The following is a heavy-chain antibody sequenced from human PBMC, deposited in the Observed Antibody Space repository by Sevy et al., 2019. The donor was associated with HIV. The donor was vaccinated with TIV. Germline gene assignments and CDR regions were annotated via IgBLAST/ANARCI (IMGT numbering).Heavy chain of an antibody. CDR3: ARGGYYYDNAAYYAFDS. D-gene: IGHD3-22*01. CDR2: ISSSSSYI. CDR1: GFTFSSYT. Sequence: GGSLRLSCAVSGFTFSSYTMNWVRQAPGKGLEWVSSISSSSSYIYYADSVKGRFTISRDNAKNSLYLQMNSLRAEDTAVYYCARGGYYYDNAAYYAFDSWGQGTLVTVSS. V-gene: IGHV3-21*01. J-gene: IGHJ4*02.